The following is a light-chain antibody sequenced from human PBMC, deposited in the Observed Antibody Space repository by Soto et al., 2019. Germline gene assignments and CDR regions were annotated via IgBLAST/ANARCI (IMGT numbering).Light chain of an antibody. CDR2: EDN. V-gene: IGLV6-57*03. J-gene: IGLJ1*01. Sequence: NFMLTQPHSVSESPGKTVTISCTRRSGSIASNYVQWYQQRPGSAPTTVIYEDNQKPSGVPDRFSGSIDSSSNSASLTISGLKTEDEADYYWQSYDSSNLYVFGTGTQLTVL. CDR3: QSYDSSNLYV. CDR1: SGSIASNY.